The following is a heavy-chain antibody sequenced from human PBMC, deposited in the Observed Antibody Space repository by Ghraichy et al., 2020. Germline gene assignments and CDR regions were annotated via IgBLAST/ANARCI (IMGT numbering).Heavy chain of an antibody. CDR2: IYYSGST. J-gene: IGHJ4*02. D-gene: IGHD2-21*02. V-gene: IGHV4-59*01. CDR1: GGSISSYY. Sequence: GSLRLSCTVSGGSISSYYWSWIRQPPGKGLEWIGYIYYSGSTNYNPSLKSRVTISVDTSKNQFSLKLSSVTAADTAVYYCASLAVGDSVDYWGQGTLVTVSS. CDR3: ASLAVGDSVDY.